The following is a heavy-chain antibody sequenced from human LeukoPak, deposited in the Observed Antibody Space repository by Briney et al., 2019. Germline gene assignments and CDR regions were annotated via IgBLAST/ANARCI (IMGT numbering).Heavy chain of an antibody. D-gene: IGHD5-12*01. V-gene: IGHV4-39*01. CDR3: ALDGSGSPYYYYYYMDV. CDR1: GGSISSSSYY. Sequence: SETLSLTCTVSGGSISSSSYYWGWIRQPPGKGLEWIGSIYYSGSTYYNPSLKSRVTISVDTSKNQFSLKLSSVTAADTAVYYCALDGSGSPYYYYYYMDVWGKGTTVTVSS. J-gene: IGHJ6*03. CDR2: IYYSGST.